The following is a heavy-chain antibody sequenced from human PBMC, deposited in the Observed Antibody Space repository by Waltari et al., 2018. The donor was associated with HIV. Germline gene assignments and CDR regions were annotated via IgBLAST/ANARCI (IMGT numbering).Heavy chain of an antibody. V-gene: IGHV1-18*01. CDR3: ARGVSIVRGVMIRGHMDV. Sequence: VQLVQSGAEMRKPGASVKVSCRASGYTFSAYTISWVRQAPGQGLEWMGWISGYNGNTNCAQKFQGSVNMTTDTSTSTAHMELRSLRSDDTAVYYCARGVSIVRGVMIRGHMDVWGQGTTVTVSS. D-gene: IGHD3-10*01. J-gene: IGHJ6*02. CDR1: GYTFSAYT. CDR2: ISGYNGNT.